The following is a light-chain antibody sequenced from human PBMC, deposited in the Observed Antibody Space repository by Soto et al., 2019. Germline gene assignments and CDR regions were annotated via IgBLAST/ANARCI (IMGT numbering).Light chain of an antibody. Sequence: QSVLTQPPSASGTPGQRGTISCSGSSSNIGSNYVYWYQQLPGTAPKLLIYRNNQRLSGVPDRFSGSKSGTSGSLAISGLRSYDEADYYCAAWDDSLSGVVFGGGTKLTAL. J-gene: IGLJ2*01. V-gene: IGLV1-47*01. CDR3: AAWDDSLSGVV. CDR1: SSNIGSNY. CDR2: RNN.